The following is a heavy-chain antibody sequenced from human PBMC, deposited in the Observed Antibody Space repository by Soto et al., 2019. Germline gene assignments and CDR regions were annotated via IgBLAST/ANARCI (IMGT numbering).Heavy chain of an antibody. CDR2: INPRFGDT. D-gene: IGHD3-10*01. CDR1: GYTFTAYY. J-gene: IGHJ6*02. Sequence: QVQLVQSGAELKEPGDSVRVSCEASGYTFTAYYIHWVRQAPGQGLEWMGWINPRFGDTSYAQDFQGRVSMTRDPSFSTVYMELSRLTSDDTAIYYCARNMDYYYGPGSGNGHGFWGQGTTVTVFS. CDR3: ARNMDYYYGPGSGNGHGF. V-gene: IGHV1-2*02.